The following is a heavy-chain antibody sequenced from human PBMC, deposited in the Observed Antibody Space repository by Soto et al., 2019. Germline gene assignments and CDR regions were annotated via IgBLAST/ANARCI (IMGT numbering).Heavy chain of an antibody. CDR3: ARIPYDSTGYYSPL. J-gene: IGHJ4*01. D-gene: IGHD3-22*01. Sequence: QVTLKESGPVLVKPTETLTLTCTVSGFSLRNTRMGVSWIRQSPGKALEWLAHIFSNDEKSYSTSLKSRLTISKDTSNSQVVLAMTNMDPVDSATYYCARIPYDSTGYYSPLWGQGTLVTVSS. V-gene: IGHV2-26*01. CDR2: IFSNDEK. CDR1: GFSLRNTRMG.